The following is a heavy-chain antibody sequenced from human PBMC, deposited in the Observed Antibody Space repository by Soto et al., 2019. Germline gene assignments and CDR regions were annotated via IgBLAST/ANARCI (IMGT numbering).Heavy chain of an antibody. CDR1: GFTFSSYA. V-gene: IGHV3-23*01. CDR2: ISGSGGST. D-gene: IGHD3-3*01. J-gene: IGHJ4*02. Sequence: GGSLRLSCAASGFTFSSYAMSWVRRAPGKGLEWVSAISGSGGSTYYADSVKGRFTISRDNSKNTLYLQMNSLRAEDTAVYYCAKVRDDFWSGSQHFDYWGQGTLVTVSS. CDR3: AKVRDDFWSGSQHFDY.